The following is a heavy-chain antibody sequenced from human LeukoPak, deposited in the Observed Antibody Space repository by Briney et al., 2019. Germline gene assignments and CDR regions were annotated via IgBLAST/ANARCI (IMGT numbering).Heavy chain of an antibody. V-gene: IGHV3-33*01. CDR2: IWYDGSNK. CDR3: ARDLGGPSYYDSSGVLDY. Sequence: GGSLRLSCAASGFTFSSYGMHWVRQAPGKGLEWVAVIWYDGSNKYYADSVKGRFTISRDNSKNTLYLQMNSLRAEDTAVYYCARDLGGPSYYDSSGVLDYWGQGTLATVSS. D-gene: IGHD3-22*01. J-gene: IGHJ4*02. CDR1: GFTFSSYG.